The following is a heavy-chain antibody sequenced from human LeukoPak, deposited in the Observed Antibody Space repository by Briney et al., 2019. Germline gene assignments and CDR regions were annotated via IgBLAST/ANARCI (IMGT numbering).Heavy chain of an antibody. CDR3: ARREGTYYDFWSGLENFDY. D-gene: IGHD3-3*01. V-gene: IGHV4-34*01. CDR1: GGSFSGYY. Sequence: SETLSLTCAVYGGSFSGYYWSWIRQPPGKGLEWIGYIYHSGSTYYNPSLKSRVTISVDTSKNQFSLKLSSVTAADTAVYYCARREGTYYDFWSGLENFDYWGQGTLVTVSS. J-gene: IGHJ4*02. CDR2: IYHSGST.